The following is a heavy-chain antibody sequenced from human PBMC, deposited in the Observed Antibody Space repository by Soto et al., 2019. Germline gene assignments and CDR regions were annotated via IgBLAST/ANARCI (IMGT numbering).Heavy chain of an antibody. J-gene: IGHJ4*02. D-gene: IGHD6-19*01. CDR2: ISGSGDGT. V-gene: IGHV3-23*01. CDR3: VKGGWLDY. CDR1: GFTFSNYD. Sequence: EVQLLESGGGLVQPGGSLRLSCAASGFTFSNYDMNWVRQAPGKGLEWVSAISGSGDGTYYADSVKGRFTISRDNSRNTLFLRMNSLRAEDTAVYYCVKGGWLDYWGQGALVTVSS.